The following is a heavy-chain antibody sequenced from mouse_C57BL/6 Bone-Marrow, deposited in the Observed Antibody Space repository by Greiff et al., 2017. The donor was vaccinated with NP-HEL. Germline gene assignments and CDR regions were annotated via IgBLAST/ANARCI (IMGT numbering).Heavy chain of an antibody. CDR1: GYAFSSSW. Sequence: QVQLQQSGPELVKPGASVKISCKASGYAFSSSWMNWVKQRPGKGLEWIGRIYPGDGDTNYNGKFKGKATLTADKSSITSYMQLSSLTSEDSAVYFCASAYYYGSCLWGQGTTLTVSS. J-gene: IGHJ2*01. V-gene: IGHV1-82*01. CDR3: ASAYYYGSCL. D-gene: IGHD1-1*01. CDR2: IYPGDGDT.